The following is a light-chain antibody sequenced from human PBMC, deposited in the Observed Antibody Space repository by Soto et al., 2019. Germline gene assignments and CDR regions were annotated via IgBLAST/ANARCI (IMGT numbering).Light chain of an antibody. CDR2: EVS. J-gene: IGLJ1*01. CDR3: SSYAGSNNLYV. V-gene: IGLV2-8*01. Sequence: QSALTQPPSASGSPGQSVTISCTGASSDVGGYKYVSWYQQHPGKAPKLMIYEVSKRPSGVPDRFSGSKSGNTASLTVSGLQDEDEADYYCSSYAGSNNLYVFGTGTKLTVL. CDR1: SSDVGGYKY.